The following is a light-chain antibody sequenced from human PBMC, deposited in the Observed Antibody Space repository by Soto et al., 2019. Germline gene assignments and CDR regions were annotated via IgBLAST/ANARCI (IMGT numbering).Light chain of an antibody. CDR1: QSVSSY. Sequence: EIVLTQSPATLSLSPGERATLSCRACQSVSSYLAWYQQKPGQAPRLLIYDASNRATGIPARFSGSGSGTDFTLTISSLEPEDFAVYYCQQRSNWPLVTFGGGTKVEIK. J-gene: IGKJ4*01. V-gene: IGKV3-11*01. CDR3: QQRSNWPLVT. CDR2: DAS.